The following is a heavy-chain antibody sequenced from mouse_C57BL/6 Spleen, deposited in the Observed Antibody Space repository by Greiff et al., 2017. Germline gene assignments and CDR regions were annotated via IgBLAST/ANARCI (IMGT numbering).Heavy chain of an antibody. Sequence: QVQLQQSGAELARPGASVKLSCKASGYTFTSYGISWVKQRTGQGLEWIGEIYPRSGNTYYNEKFKGKATLTADKSSSTAYMELRSLTSEDSAVYFCARWYYDGPYYYAMDYWGQGTSVTVSS. CDR3: ARWYYDGPYYYAMDY. CDR1: GYTFTSYG. J-gene: IGHJ4*01. CDR2: IYPRSGNT. D-gene: IGHD1-1*01. V-gene: IGHV1-81*01.